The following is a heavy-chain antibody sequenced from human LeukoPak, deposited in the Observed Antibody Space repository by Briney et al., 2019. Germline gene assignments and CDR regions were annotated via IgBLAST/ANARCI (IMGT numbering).Heavy chain of an antibody. Sequence: PSETLSLTCAVYGGSFSGYYWSWIRQPPGKGLEWIGEINHSGSTNYNPSLKSRVTISVDTSKKQFSLNLRSVTAADTAVYYCARGLHYNILTGGMDVWGQGTTVIVSS. CDR1: GGSFSGYY. J-gene: IGHJ6*02. CDR3: ARGLHYNILTGGMDV. V-gene: IGHV4-34*01. D-gene: IGHD3-9*01. CDR2: INHSGST.